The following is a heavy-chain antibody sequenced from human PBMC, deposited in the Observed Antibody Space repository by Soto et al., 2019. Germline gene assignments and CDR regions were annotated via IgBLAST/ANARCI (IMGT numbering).Heavy chain of an antibody. V-gene: IGHV1-18*01. CDR3: AMCIQQDYYYGMDV. D-gene: IGHD5-18*01. CDR2: ISGDNGNT. CDR1: GYTFYSHS. Sequence: QAQLVQSGAEVKKPGASVQVSCKASGYTFYSHSISWVRQAPGQGLEWMGRISGDNGNTKYAQKFRGRVTMTTDTSTSTVYMELRNLRSDDTDMYYSAMCIQQDYYYGMDVWGQGTTVTVSS. J-gene: IGHJ6*02.